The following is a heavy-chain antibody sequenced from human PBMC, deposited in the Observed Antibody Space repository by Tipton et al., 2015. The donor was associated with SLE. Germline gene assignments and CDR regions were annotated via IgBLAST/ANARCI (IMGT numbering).Heavy chain of an antibody. CDR1: GGSISSGSYY. CDR2: IYTSGST. Sequence: GLVKPSETLSLTCTVSGGSISSGSYYWSWIRQPAGKGLEWIGRIYTSGSTNYNPSLKSRVTISVDTSKNQFSLRLNSVTAADTAVYYCARGAARWFDPWGQGTLVTVSS. V-gene: IGHV4-61*02. CDR3: ARGAARWFDP. D-gene: IGHD6-13*01. J-gene: IGHJ5*02.